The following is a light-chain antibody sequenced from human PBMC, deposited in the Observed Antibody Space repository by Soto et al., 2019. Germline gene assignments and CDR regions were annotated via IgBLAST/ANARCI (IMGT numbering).Light chain of an antibody. CDR2: DAS. CDR1: QSVSSS. V-gene: IGKV3-11*01. Sequence: EIVLTQSPATLSLSPGERATLSCRASQSVSSSLAWYQQKPGQAPRLPIYDASNRATGIPARFSGSGSGTDFTLTISSLEPEDFAVYYCQQRSNWPPSFGQGTKV. CDR3: QQRSNWPPS. J-gene: IGKJ1*01.